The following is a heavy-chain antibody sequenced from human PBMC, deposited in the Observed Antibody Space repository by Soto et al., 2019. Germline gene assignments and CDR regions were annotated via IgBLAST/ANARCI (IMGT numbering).Heavy chain of an antibody. V-gene: IGHV1-2*02. D-gene: IGHD2-2*01. CDR3: PRRAPVVVPAANNWFDP. CDR1: GYSCTVYY. J-gene: IGHJ5*02. Sequence: KLCWKTAGYSCTVYYGHWGRKEAGQGLDWMGWLHPTSGGTNYAQKFQGRVTMTRDTSISTAYMELSRLRSDDTAVYYCPRRAPVVVPAANNWFDPWGQGPLVTRSS. CDR2: LHPTSGGT.